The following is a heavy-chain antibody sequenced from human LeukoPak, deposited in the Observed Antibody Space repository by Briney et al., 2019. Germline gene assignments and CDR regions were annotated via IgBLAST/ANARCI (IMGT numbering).Heavy chain of an antibody. CDR2: ISSSSSYI. Sequence: GGSLRLSCAASGFTFSSYSMNWVRQAPGKGLEWVSSISSSSSYIYYADSVKGRFTISRDNAKNSLYLQMNSLRAEDTAVYYCARGSGLQDYVWGSYRYTGEHFDYWGQGTLVTVSS. V-gene: IGHV3-21*01. CDR3: ARGSGLQDYVWGSYRYTGEHFDY. D-gene: IGHD3-16*02. CDR1: GFTFSSYS. J-gene: IGHJ4*02.